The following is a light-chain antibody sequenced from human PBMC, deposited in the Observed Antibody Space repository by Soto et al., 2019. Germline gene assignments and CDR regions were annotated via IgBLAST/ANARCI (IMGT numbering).Light chain of an antibody. J-gene: IGKJ1*01. CDR1: QSVNSN. CDR2: GAS. Sequence: DIVMTQSPATLSLSPWERATLSCRASQSVNSNLAWYQQKPGQAPRLLISGASTRATGIPDRFSGSGSGTDFTLTISRLEPEDFAVYYCQQYGSSGTFGQGTTVDIK. CDR3: QQYGSSGT. V-gene: IGKV3-20*01.